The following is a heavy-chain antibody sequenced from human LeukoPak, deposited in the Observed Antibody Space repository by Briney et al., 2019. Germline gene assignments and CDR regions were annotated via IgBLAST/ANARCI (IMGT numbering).Heavy chain of an antibody. V-gene: IGHV3-21*01. CDR1: GFTFSSYS. D-gene: IGHD6-13*01. CDR3: ARDAGYSSSWSKPWYYFDY. J-gene: IGHJ4*02. CDR2: ISHHSNYI. Sequence: GGSLRLSCAASGFTFSSYSMNWVRQAPGKGLEWHSSISHHSNYIYYADSVKGRFTISRDNAKNSLYLQMNSLRAEDTAVYYCARDAGYSSSWSKPWYYFDYWGQGTLVTVSS.